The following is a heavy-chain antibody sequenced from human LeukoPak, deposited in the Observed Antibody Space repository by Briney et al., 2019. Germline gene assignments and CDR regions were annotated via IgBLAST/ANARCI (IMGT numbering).Heavy chain of an antibody. V-gene: IGHV3-23*01. J-gene: IGHJ5*02. D-gene: IGHD3-10*01. CDR1: GFTFSSYA. CDR2: ISGSGGST. CDR3: VTTMVRGVINWFDP. Sequence: GGSLRLSCAASGFTFSSYAMSWVRQAPGKGLEWVSAISGSGGSTYYADSVKGRFTISRDNSKNTLYLQMNSLRAEDTAVYYCVTTMVRGVINWFDPWGQGTLVTVSS.